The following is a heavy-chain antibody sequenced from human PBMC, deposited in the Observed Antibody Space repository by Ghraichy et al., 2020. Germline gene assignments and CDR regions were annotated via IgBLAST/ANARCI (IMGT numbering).Heavy chain of an antibody. CDR3: ATNLRGGVNWFDP. Sequence: SETLSLTCTVSGGSISSYSWSWIRQPPGKGLEWIGYVSYSGSTNYNPSLKSRVTISLDTSKNQFSLKLSSVTAADTAVYYCATNLRGGVNWFDPWGQGTLVTVSS. J-gene: IGHJ5*02. CDR2: VSYSGST. V-gene: IGHV4-59*03. D-gene: IGHD3-10*01. CDR1: GGSISSYS.